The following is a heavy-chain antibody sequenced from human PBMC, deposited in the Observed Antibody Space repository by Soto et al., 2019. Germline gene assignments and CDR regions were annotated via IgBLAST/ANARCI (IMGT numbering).Heavy chain of an antibody. D-gene: IGHD3-10*01. J-gene: IGHJ6*03. CDR3: ARGNYGSGSYYRKNYYYYYMDV. V-gene: IGHV4-34*01. CDR2: INHSGST. CDR1: GGSFSGYY. Sequence: SETLSLTCAFYGGSFSGYYWSWIRQPPGKGLEWIGEINHSGSTNYNPSLKSRVTISVDTSKNQFSLKLSSVTAADTAVYYCARGNYGSGSYYRKNYYYYYMDVWGKGTTVTVSS.